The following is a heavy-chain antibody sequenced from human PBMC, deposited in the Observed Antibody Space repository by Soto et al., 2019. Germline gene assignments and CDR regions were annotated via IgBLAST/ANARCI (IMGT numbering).Heavy chain of an antibody. CDR3: ARDLSYSTSSLGY. CDR2: ISYDGSNK. D-gene: IGHD6-6*01. CDR1: EFSFSSYA. V-gene: IGHV3-30-3*01. Sequence: GGSLRLSCAASEFSFSSYALNWVRQAPGKGLEWVALISYDGSNKYYADSVKGRFTISRDNSKNTLYLQMHSLRAEDTAVYYCARDLSYSTSSLGYWGQGTLVTVSS. J-gene: IGHJ4*02.